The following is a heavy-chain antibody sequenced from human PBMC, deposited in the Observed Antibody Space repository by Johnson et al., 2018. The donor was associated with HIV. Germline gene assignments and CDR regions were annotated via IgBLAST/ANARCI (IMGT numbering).Heavy chain of an antibody. V-gene: IGHV3-20*04. CDR2: INWNGGST. CDR3: ARAIEVVVYAIRGRAFDI. D-gene: IGHD2-8*02. Sequence: VQLVESGGGLVQPGGSLRLSCAASGFTFSSYAMSWVRQAPGKGLEWVSGINWNGGSTGYADSVKGRFTISRDNAKNSLYLQMNSLRAEDTALYYCARAIEVVVYAIRGRAFDIWGQGTMVTVSS. CDR1: GFTFSSYA. J-gene: IGHJ3*02.